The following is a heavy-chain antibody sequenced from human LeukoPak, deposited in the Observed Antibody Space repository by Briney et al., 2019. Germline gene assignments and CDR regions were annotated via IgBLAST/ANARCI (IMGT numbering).Heavy chain of an antibody. V-gene: IGHV3-74*01. CDR1: GFTFSSYW. D-gene: IGHD2-15*01. J-gene: IGHJ4*02. CDR2: INSDGSST. Sequence: GGSLRLSCAASGFTFSSYWMHWVRQAPGKGLVWVSRINSDGSSTSYADSVKGRFTISRDNARNTLYLQMNSLRAEDTAVYFCARDQLYCSGGYCYHDYWGQGTLVTVSS. CDR3: ARDQLYCSGGYCYHDY.